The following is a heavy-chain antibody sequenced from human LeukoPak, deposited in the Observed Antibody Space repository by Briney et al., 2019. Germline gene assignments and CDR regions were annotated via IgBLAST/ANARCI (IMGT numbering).Heavy chain of an antibody. Sequence: SVKVSCKASGGTFSSYAISWVRQAPGQGLEWMGRIIPILGIANYAQKFQGRVTITADKSTTTAYIELSSLRSEDTAVYYCARWMAAPRYFDYWGQGALVTVSS. D-gene: IGHD5-12*01. J-gene: IGHJ4*02. CDR3: ARWMAAPRYFDY. CDR1: GGTFSSYA. V-gene: IGHV1-69*04. CDR2: IIPILGIA.